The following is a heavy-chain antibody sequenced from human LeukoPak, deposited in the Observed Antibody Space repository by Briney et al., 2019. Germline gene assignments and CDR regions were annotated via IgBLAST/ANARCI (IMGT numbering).Heavy chain of an antibody. CDR2: ISVHDGKT. Sequence: ASVKVSCKASGNTFTSYDINWVRQAPGQGPERMGWISVHDGKTKYAQKFHDRVSLTRDTSTRTAYMELRRLRSDDTAVYYCARVDCSGDECYSEDHWGQGTLVTISS. CDR3: ARVDCSGDECYSEDH. V-gene: IGHV1-18*01. J-gene: IGHJ4*02. CDR1: GNTFTSYD. D-gene: IGHD2-15*01.